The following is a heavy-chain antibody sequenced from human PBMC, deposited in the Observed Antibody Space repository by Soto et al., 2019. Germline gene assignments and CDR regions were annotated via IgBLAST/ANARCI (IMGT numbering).Heavy chain of an antibody. J-gene: IGHJ5*02. CDR3: ARGRGRYSSGWSWFDP. V-gene: IGHV4-4*02. CDR1: GGTIRSPDW. Sequence: SETLSLTCGVSGGTIRSPDWWTWVRQPPGKGLEWIGEIFQSGSTNYTPPLESRVTISVDKSKNQFSLTLTSVTAADTAVYFCARGRGRYSSGWSWFDPWGQGILVTVSS. D-gene: IGHD6-19*01. CDR2: IFQSGST.